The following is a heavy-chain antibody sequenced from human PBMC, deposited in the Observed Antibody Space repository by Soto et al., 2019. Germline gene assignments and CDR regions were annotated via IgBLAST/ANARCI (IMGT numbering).Heavy chain of an antibody. Sequence: SETLSLSCTVSGGSISSGDYYWSWIRQPPGKGLEWIGYIYYSGSTYYNPSLKSRVTISVDTSKNQFSLKLSSVTAADTAVYYCARGPNRYGSGEPSFDYWGQGTQVTVSS. CDR1: GGSISSGDYY. CDR3: ARGPNRYGSGEPSFDY. V-gene: IGHV4-30-4*01. CDR2: IYYSGST. D-gene: IGHD3-10*01. J-gene: IGHJ4*02.